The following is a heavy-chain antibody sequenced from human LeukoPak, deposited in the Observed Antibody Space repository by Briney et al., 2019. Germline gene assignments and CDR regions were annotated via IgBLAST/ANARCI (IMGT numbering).Heavy chain of an antibody. D-gene: IGHD6-6*01. CDR1: GGSISNYY. V-gene: IGHV4-59*01. CDR2: IYYSGST. CDR3: ARIKQLVDFDY. J-gene: IGHJ4*02. Sequence: PSETLSLTCTVSGGSISNYYWSWIRQPPGKGLEWIGYIYYSGSTNYNPSLKSRVTISVDTSKNQFSLKLSSVTAADTAVYYCARIKQLVDFDYWGQGTLVTVSS.